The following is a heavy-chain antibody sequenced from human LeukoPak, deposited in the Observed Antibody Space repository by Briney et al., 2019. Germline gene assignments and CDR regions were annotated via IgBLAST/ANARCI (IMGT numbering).Heavy chain of an antibody. CDR2: ISAYNGNT. Sequence: GASVKVSCKASGYTFTSYGISWVRQAPGEGLEWMGWISAYNGNTNYAQKLQGRVTMTTDTSTSTAYMELRSLRSDDTAVYYCARGGDDYVWRSYTYLCDYWGQGTLVTVSS. CDR3: ARGGDDYVWRSYTYLCDY. CDR1: GYTFTSYG. J-gene: IGHJ4*02. V-gene: IGHV1-18*01. D-gene: IGHD3-16*01.